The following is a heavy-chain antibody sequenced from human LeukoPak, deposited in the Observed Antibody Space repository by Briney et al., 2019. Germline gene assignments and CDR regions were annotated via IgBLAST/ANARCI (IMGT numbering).Heavy chain of an antibody. D-gene: IGHD3-22*01. CDR2: ISGSGDNT. Sequence: GGSLRLSCAASGFTFSSYAMSWVRQAPGKGLKGFSGISGSGDNTYYADSVKGRFTISRDNSKNTLYVQVNSLGTEDTAAYYCAKGSYYDSSGSFYFDYWGQGTLVTVSS. J-gene: IGHJ4*02. CDR1: GFTFSSYA. V-gene: IGHV3-23*01. CDR3: AKGSYYDSSGSFYFDY.